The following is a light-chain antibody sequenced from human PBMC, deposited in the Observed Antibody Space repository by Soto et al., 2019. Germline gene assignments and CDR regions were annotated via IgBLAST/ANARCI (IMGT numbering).Light chain of an antibody. J-gene: IGKJ1*01. Sequence: EIVMTQSPATVSVSPGDRVTLSCRASRTVHSNVAWYQHKPGQAPRLLIYGASFRATGMPARFSGSGFGTEFTLTISSLQSEDFAVYYCQQYSNWPSRTFGQGTKVDIK. CDR1: RTVHSN. V-gene: IGKV3-15*01. CDR2: GAS. CDR3: QQYSNWPSRT.